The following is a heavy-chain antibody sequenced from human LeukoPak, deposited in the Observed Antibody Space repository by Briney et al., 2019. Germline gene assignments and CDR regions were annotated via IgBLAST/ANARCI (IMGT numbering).Heavy chain of an antibody. V-gene: IGHV1-3*01. Sequence: GASVKVSCKASQYTFTDYAVHWVHQAPGQRLEWMGWINAGNGNTKYSQKFQGRVTITRDTSASTAYMELSSLRSEDTAVYYCAREGILKYSSGFLVWGQGTLVTVSS. J-gene: IGHJ4*02. CDR1: QYTFTDYA. CDR2: INAGNGNT. D-gene: IGHD6-19*01. CDR3: AREGILKYSSGFLV.